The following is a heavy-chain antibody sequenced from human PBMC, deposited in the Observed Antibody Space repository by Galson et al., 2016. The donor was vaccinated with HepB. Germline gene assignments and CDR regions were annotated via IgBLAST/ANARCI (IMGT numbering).Heavy chain of an antibody. V-gene: IGHV6-1*01. CDR3: ARAIHLGRGMDV. D-gene: IGHD5-18*01. J-gene: IGHJ6*02. Sequence: CAISGDSVSNNAAAWIWIRQSPSRGLEWLGRTYYRSQWDSDYAVSVKSRITIYSDTSKNLFSLQLNSVTPEDTAVYYCARAIHLGRGMDVWGHGTTVNVSS. CDR1: GDSVSNNAAA. CDR2: TYYRSQWDS.